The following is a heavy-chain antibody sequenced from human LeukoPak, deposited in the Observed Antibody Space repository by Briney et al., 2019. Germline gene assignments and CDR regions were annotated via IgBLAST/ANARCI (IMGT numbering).Heavy chain of an antibody. Sequence: ASVKVSCKASGYTFTSYYMHWVRQAPGQGLEWMGIINPSGGSTSYAQKFQGRVTMTRDTSTSTVYMELSSLRSGDTAVYYCARVMGESEEWELPSDAFDIWGQGTMVTVSS. V-gene: IGHV1-46*01. CDR1: GYTFTSYY. CDR2: INPSGGST. J-gene: IGHJ3*02. D-gene: IGHD1-26*01. CDR3: ARVMGESEEWELPSDAFDI.